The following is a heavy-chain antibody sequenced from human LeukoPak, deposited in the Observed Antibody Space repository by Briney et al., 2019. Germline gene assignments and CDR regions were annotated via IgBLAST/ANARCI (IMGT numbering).Heavy chain of an antibody. V-gene: IGHV1-8*01. CDR2: MNPNSGNT. CDR3: ARSTYGDYDLYFDY. CDR1: GYTFTNYD. D-gene: IGHD4-17*01. Sequence: ASVKVSCKASGYTFTNYDINWVRQATGQGLEWMGWMNPNSGNTGYAQKFQGRVTMTRNTSISTAYMELSSLRSEDTAVYYCARSTYGDYDLYFDYWGQGTLVTVSS. J-gene: IGHJ4*02.